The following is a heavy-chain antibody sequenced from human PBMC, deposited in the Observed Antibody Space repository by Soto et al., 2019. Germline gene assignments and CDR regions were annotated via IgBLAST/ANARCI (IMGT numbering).Heavy chain of an antibody. Sequence: QVQLVESGGGVVQPGRSLRLSCAASGFTFSSYAMHWVRQAPGKGLEWVAVISYDGSNKYYADSVKGRFTISRDNSKNTLYLQMNSLRAEDTAVYYCAGTVTVAGTSPDYWGQGTLVTVSS. CDR1: GFTFSSYA. D-gene: IGHD6-19*01. V-gene: IGHV3-30-3*01. CDR3: AGTVTVAGTSPDY. J-gene: IGHJ4*02. CDR2: ISYDGSNK.